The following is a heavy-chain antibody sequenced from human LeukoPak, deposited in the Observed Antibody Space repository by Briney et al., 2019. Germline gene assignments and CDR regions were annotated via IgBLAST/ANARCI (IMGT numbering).Heavy chain of an antibody. CDR1: GYTFTGYY. CDR3: ARGNRLYSSSWYSLAFDI. J-gene: IGHJ3*02. V-gene: IGHV1-8*02. Sequence: ASVKVSCKASGYTFTGYYMHWVRQAPGQGLEWMGWTNPISGYTGYAQKFQGRVTMTRNTSISTAYMELSSLRSEDTAVYYCARGNRLYSSSWYSLAFDIWGQGTMVTVSS. D-gene: IGHD6-13*01. CDR2: TNPISGYT.